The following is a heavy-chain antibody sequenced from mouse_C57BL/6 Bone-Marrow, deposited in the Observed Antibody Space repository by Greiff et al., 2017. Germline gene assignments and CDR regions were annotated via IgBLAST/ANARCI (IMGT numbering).Heavy chain of an antibody. CDR3: GGYYGFAY. D-gene: IGHD2-3*01. V-gene: IGHV1-81*01. Sequence: QVQLQQSGAELARPGASVKLSCKASGYTFTSYGISWVKQRTGQGLEWIGEIYPRSGNTYYSEKFKGKATLTADKSSSTAYMELRSLTSEDSAVYFCGGYYGFAYWGQGTLVTVSA. J-gene: IGHJ3*01. CDR1: GYTFTSYG. CDR2: IYPRSGNT.